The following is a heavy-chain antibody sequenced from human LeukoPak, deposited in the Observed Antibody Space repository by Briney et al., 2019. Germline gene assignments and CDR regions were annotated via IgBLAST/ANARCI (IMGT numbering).Heavy chain of an antibody. D-gene: IGHD2-8*01. CDR3: ARGLYCTNGVCYSQWAFDY. J-gene: IGHJ4*02. CDR2: IYSGGST. V-gene: IGHV3-66*02. Sequence: SGGSLRLSCAASGFTVSSNYMSWVRQAPGKGLEWVSVIYSGGSTYYADSVKGRFTISRDNSKNTLYLQMNSLRAEDTAVYYCARGLYCTNGVCYSQWAFDYWGQGTLVTVSS. CDR1: GFTVSSNY.